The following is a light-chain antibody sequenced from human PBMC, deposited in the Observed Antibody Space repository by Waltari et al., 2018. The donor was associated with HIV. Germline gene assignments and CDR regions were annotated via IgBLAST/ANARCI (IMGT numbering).Light chain of an antibody. CDR3: QQYNNWPLT. Sequence: ERIMTQSPATLSVSPGERATLSCRASQNINFNLAWYQQKPGQPPRLLIYGASTRATGIPVRFSGSGSGTEFTLTISSLQSEDFAVYYCQQYNNWPLTFGGGTKVEIK. CDR2: GAS. CDR1: QNINFN. V-gene: IGKV3-15*01. J-gene: IGKJ4*01.